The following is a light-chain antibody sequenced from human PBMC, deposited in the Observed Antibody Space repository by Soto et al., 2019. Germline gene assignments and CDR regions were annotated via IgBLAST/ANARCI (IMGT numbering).Light chain of an antibody. CDR2: DNY. V-gene: IGLV1-51*01. CDR3: GTWDSSLTAAV. J-gene: IGLJ3*02. CDR1: SSNIGNNY. Sequence: QSVLTQPPSVPAAPGQKVTISCFGSSSNIGNNYVSWYQQLPGTAPKLLIYDNYKRPSGIPDRFSGSKSGTSATLGITGLQTGDEAGYYCGTWDSSLTAAVFGGGTQLTVL.